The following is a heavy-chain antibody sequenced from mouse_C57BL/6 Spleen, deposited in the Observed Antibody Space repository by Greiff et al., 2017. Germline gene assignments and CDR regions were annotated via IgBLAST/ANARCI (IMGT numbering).Heavy chain of an antibody. D-gene: IGHD3-2*02. J-gene: IGHJ2*01. CDR2: IDPEAGDT. V-gene: IGHV14-1*01. CDR1: GFYIKGYY. Sequence: VQLQQSGAELVRPGASVKLSCTASGFYIKGYYMNWVKQSPEQSLEWIGRIDPEAGDTEYAPKFQGKATLTADTSSNTAYMQLSSLTSDDTSVYFCTLSRLRDYWGQGTTLTVSS. CDR3: TLSRLRDY.